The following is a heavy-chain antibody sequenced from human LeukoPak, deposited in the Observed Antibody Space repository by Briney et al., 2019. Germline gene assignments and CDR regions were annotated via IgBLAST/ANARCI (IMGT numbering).Heavy chain of an antibody. V-gene: IGHV3-7*01. CDR3: ARIGYSSSCFDY. CDR1: GFIFNKYW. D-gene: IGHD6-13*01. Sequence: GGSLRPSCAASGFIFNKYWMSWVRQAPGKGLEWVANIKQDGSEKYYADPVKGRFTISRDNAQNSVYLQMNSVRAEDTAVYYCARIGYSSSCFDYWGQGTPVTVSS. CDR2: IKQDGSEK. J-gene: IGHJ4*02.